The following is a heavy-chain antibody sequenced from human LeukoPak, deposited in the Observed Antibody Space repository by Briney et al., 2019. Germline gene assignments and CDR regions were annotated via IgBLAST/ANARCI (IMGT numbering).Heavy chain of an antibody. D-gene: IGHD2-8*02. CDR2: IREDGNEE. V-gene: IGHV3-7*01. CDR3: ATSTGWRFDY. Sequence: GGSLRPSCVASGFTLSSYWMSWVRQAPGKGLEWVANIREDGNEEYYVDSVKGRFTISRDNAKNSLWLQMNSLRAEDTAVYYCATSTGWRFDYWGQGTLVTVSS. CDR1: GFTLSSYW. J-gene: IGHJ4*02.